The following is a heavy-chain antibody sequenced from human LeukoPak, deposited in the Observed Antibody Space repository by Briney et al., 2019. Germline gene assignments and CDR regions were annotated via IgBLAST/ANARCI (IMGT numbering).Heavy chain of an antibody. CDR2: INHSGST. Sequence: PSETLSLTCAVYGGSFSGYYWSWIRQPPGKGLEWIGEINHSGSTNYNPSLKSRVTISVDTSKNQFSLKLSSVTAADTAVYYCARQNSVAGTVYYYYGMDVWGQGTTVTVSS. D-gene: IGHD6-19*01. J-gene: IGHJ6*02. V-gene: IGHV4-34*01. CDR3: ARQNSVAGTVYYYYGMDV. CDR1: GGSFSGYY.